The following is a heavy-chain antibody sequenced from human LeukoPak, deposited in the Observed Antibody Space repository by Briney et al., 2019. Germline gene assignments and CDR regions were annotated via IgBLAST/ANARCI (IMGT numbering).Heavy chain of an antibody. V-gene: IGHV1-2*02. CDR2: INLNSGGT. CDR1: GYTFTGYY. CDR3: ARESPKHCGGDCYPDY. J-gene: IGHJ4*02. Sequence: ASVKVSCKASGYTFTGYYMHWVRQAPGQGLEWMGWINLNSGGTNYAQTFQGRVTMTRDTSISTAYMELSRLRSDDTAVYYCARESPKHCGGDCYPDYWGQGTLVTVSS. D-gene: IGHD2-21*02.